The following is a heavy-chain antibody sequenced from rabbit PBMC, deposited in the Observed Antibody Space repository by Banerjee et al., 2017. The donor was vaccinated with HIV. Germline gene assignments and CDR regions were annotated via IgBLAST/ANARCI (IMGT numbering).Heavy chain of an antibody. V-gene: IGHV1S40*01. CDR2: IYAGSSGST. J-gene: IGHJ4*01. Sequence: QSLEESGGDLVKPGASLTLTCTASGFSFSSSYYMCWVRQAPGKGLEWIACIYAGSSGSTYYASWAKGRFTISKTSSTTVTLQMTSLTAANTATYFCARDADNYYTMFNLWGQGTLVTVS. CDR1: GFSFSSSYY. D-gene: IGHD8-1*01. CDR3: ARDADNYYTMFNL.